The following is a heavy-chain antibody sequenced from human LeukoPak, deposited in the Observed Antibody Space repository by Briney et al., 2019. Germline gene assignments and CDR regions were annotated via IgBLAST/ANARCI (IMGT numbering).Heavy chain of an antibody. CDR3: ARGGLGTTSY. D-gene: IGHD1-26*01. V-gene: IGHV1-2*02. Sequence: ASVKVSCKASGYTFTGYYMHWVRQAPGQGLEWMGWINPNSGGTNYGQKFQGRVTMTRDTSISTAYMELSSVRSDDTAVYYWARGGLGTTSYWGQGTLVSVFS. CDR2: INPNSGGT. CDR1: GYTFTGYY. J-gene: IGHJ4*02.